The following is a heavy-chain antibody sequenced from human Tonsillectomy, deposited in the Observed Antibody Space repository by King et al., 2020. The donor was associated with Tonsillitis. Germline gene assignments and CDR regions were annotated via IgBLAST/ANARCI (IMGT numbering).Heavy chain of an antibody. CDR2: IYYSGST. V-gene: IGHV4-30-4*01. CDR1: GGSISSGDYY. CDR3: ARTTVVTMGSDY. D-gene: IGHD4-23*01. J-gene: IGHJ4*02. Sequence: QLQGSGPGLVKPSQTLSLTCTVSGGSISSGDYYWSWIRQPPGKGLEWIGYIYYSGSTYYNPSLKSRVTISVDTSKNQFSLKLSSVTAADTAVYYCARTTVVTMGSDYWGQGTLVTVSS.